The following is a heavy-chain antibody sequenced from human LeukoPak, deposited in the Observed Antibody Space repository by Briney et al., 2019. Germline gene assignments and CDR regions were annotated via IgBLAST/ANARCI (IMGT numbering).Heavy chain of an antibody. Sequence: GGSLRLSCAASGFTFSSYAMHWVRQAPGKGLEWVAVISYDGSNKYYADSVKGRFTISRDNSKNTLYLQMNSLRAEDTAVYYCARWEAPYYFDYWGQGTLVTVSS. J-gene: IGHJ4*02. CDR1: GFTFSSYA. CDR2: ISYDGSNK. D-gene: IGHD1-26*01. CDR3: ARWEAPYYFDY. V-gene: IGHV3-30-3*01.